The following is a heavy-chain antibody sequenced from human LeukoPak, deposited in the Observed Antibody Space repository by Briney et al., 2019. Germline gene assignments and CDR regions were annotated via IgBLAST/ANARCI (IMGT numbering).Heavy chain of an antibody. CDR2: ISGSGGSA. J-gene: IGHJ4*02. V-gene: IGHV3-23*01. D-gene: IGHD1-1*01. CDR3: AESRERRSVY. Sequence: GGSLRLSCAASGFTFSSYAMSWVRQAPGKGLEWVSAISGSGGSAYYADSVKGRFTISRDNSKNTLYLQMNSLRAEDTSVYYCAESRERRSVYWGQGALVTVSS. CDR1: GFTFSSYA.